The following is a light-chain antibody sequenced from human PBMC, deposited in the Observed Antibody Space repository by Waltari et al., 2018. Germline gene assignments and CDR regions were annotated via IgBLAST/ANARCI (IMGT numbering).Light chain of an antibody. J-gene: IGLJ2*01. CDR1: SSAVGPSDH. CDR3: SSYGGNTYHLI. Sequence: QSALTQPPSASGSPGQSVTIPCPGTSSAVGPSDHVSWYQQDPGKAPKPLIYEVIKRPSGVPDRFSGSKSGNTASLTVSGLQAEDEADYYCSSYGGNTYHLIFGGGTKLTVL. V-gene: IGLV2-8*01. CDR2: EVI.